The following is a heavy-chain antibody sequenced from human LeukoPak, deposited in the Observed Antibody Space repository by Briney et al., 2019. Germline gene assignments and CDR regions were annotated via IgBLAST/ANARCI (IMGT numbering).Heavy chain of an antibody. CDR3: ARDVGERYCSGGSCPDFDY. V-gene: IGHV1-58*02. D-gene: IGHD2-15*01. CDR1: GFTFTSSA. Sequence: ASVKVSCKASGFTFTSSAMQWVRQARGQRLEWIGWIVVGSGNTNYAQKFQERVTITRDMSTSTAYMELSSLRSEDTAVYYCARDVGERYCSGGSCPDFDYWGQGTLVTVSS. CDR2: IVVGSGNT. J-gene: IGHJ4*02.